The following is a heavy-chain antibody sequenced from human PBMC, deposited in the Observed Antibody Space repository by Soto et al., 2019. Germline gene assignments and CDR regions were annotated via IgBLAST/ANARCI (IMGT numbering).Heavy chain of an antibody. J-gene: IGHJ4*02. CDR2: IIPIFGTA. D-gene: IGHD3-10*01. CDR3: ARNLYGSGSYQDY. V-gene: IGHV1-69*13. Sequence: GASVKVSCKASGGTFSSYAISCVRQAPGQGLEWMGGIIPIFGTANYAQKFQGRVTITADESTSTAYMELSSLRSEDTAVYYCARNLYGSGSYQDYWGQGTLVTVSS. CDR1: GGTFSSYA.